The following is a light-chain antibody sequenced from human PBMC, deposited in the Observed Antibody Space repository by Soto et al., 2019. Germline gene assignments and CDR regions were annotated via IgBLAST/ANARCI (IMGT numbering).Light chain of an antibody. V-gene: IGKV3-15*01. J-gene: IGKJ4*01. CDR2: GAS. Sequence: EIVFTQSPATLSLSPGERATLSCRASQSVSSYLAWYQQKPGQAPRLLISGASTGATGIPARFSGSGSGTEFTLTISSLQSEDFAVYYCQQYGSSPPVTFGGGTKVDIK. CDR1: QSVSSY. CDR3: QQYGSSPPVT.